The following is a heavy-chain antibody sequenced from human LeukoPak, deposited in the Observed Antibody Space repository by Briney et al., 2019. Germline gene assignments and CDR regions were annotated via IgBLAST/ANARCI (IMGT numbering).Heavy chain of an antibody. Sequence: PSETLSLTCTVSGDSITGYYWGWIRQPPGKGLEWIGNIYYTGNTYYNASLKSRVTISVDTSKNQFSLKLSSVTAADTAVYYCARHSGSYYFLDYWGQGTLVTVSS. D-gene: IGHD1-26*01. CDR1: GDSITGYY. CDR3: ARHSGSYYFLDY. CDR2: IYYTGNT. J-gene: IGHJ4*02. V-gene: IGHV4-39*01.